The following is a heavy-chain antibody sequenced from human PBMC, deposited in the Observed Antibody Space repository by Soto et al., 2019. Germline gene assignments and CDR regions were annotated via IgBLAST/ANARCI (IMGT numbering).Heavy chain of an antibody. CDR2: IYYSGST. D-gene: IGHD6-13*01. J-gene: IGHJ6*02. V-gene: IGHV4-30-4*01. CDR3: ARELEQLVGYGMDV. Sequence: TSETLSLTCTVSGGSISSGDYYWSWIRQPPGKGLEWIGYIYYSGSTYYNPSLKSRVTISVDTSKNQFSLKLSSVTAADTAVYYCARELEQLVGYGMDVWGQGTTVTVSS. CDR1: GGSISSGDYY.